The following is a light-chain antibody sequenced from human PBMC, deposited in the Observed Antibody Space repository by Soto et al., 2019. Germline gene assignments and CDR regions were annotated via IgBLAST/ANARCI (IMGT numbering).Light chain of an antibody. V-gene: IGLV2-14*03. Sequence: QSALTQPASVSGSPGQSITISCTGTSSDVGGYNYVSWYQQHPGKAPKLMIYDVNNRLSGVSSRFSGSKSGNTASLTISGLQAEDEADYYCSSNTRSATYVFATGTKVTVL. CDR2: DVN. CDR1: SSDVGGYNY. CDR3: SSNTRSATYV. J-gene: IGLJ1*01.